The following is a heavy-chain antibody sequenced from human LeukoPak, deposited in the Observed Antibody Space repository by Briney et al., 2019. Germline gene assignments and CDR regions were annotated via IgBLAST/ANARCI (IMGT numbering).Heavy chain of an antibody. D-gene: IGHD3-16*01. CDR2: IHSSGST. CDR1: GGSISDYY. CDR3: ARIEGDNSLEY. V-gene: IGHV4-59*01. Sequence: PSETLSLTCTVSGGSISDYYWTWIRQPPWKGLEWTAYIHSSGSTNYNPSLKSRVIISIDTSRRQLSLKLSSVTAADTAMYYCARIEGDNSLEYWGQGTLVTVSS. J-gene: IGHJ4*02.